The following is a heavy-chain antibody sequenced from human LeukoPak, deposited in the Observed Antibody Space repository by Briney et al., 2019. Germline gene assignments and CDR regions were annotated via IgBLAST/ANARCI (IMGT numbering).Heavy chain of an antibody. D-gene: IGHD6-19*01. Sequence: PSETLSLTCTVSGGSIASYYWSWIRQFPGKGLEWIGYISYRGSTSYNPSLNSRVSISLDTSKNQLSLRLNSVTAADTAVYYCARGWGSGWYLKRAFDIWGQGTMVTVSS. J-gene: IGHJ3*02. V-gene: IGHV4-59*12. CDR1: GGSIASYY. CDR3: ARGWGSGWYLKRAFDI. CDR2: ISYRGST.